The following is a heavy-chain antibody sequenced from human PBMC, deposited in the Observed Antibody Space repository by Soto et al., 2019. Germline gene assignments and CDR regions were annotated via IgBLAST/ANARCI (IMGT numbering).Heavy chain of an antibody. Sequence: EVQLLESGGGLVQPGGSLRLSCAASGFTFSSYAMRWVRQAPVKGLEWVSAISGSGDSTYYADSVKGRFTISRDNSKNTLHLQMNRLRAEDTAVYYCARRGSGSYYDYWGQGTLVTVSS. CDR1: GFTFSSYA. D-gene: IGHD1-26*01. J-gene: IGHJ4*02. CDR2: ISGSGDST. V-gene: IGHV3-23*01. CDR3: ARRGSGSYYDY.